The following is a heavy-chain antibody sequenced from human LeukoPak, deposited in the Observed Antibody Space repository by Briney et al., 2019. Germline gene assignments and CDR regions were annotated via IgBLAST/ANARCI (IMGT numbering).Heavy chain of an antibody. CDR1: GGSISSGSYY. CDR3: ARHRMPYDFWSGQDY. Sequence: NSSETLSLTCTVSGGSISSGSYYWSWIRQPAGKGLEWIGRIYTSGSTNYNPSLKSRVTISVDTSKNQFSLKLSSVTAADTAVYYCARHRMPYDFWSGQDYWGQGTLVTVSS. J-gene: IGHJ4*02. D-gene: IGHD3-3*01. CDR2: IYTSGST. V-gene: IGHV4-61*02.